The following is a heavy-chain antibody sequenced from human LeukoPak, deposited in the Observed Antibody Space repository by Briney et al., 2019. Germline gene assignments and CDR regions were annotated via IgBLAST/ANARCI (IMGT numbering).Heavy chain of an antibody. Sequence: GASVKVSCKASGYTFTSYYMHWVRQAPGQGLEWMGIINPSGGSTSYAQKFQGRVTMTRDTSTNTVYMELSSLRSEDTAVYYCARELYDSSGYQARSFDYWGQGTLVTVSS. CDR3: ARELYDSSGYQARSFDY. V-gene: IGHV1-46*01. D-gene: IGHD3-22*01. CDR2: INPSGGST. CDR1: GYTFTSYY. J-gene: IGHJ4*02.